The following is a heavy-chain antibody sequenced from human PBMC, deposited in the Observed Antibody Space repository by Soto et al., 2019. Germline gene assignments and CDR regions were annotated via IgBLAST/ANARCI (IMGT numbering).Heavy chain of an antibody. CDR1: GGSFSGYY. J-gene: IGHJ4*02. CDR3: ARVLTGDDY. Sequence: SETLSLTCAVYGGSFSGYYWSWIRQPPGKGLEWIGEINHSGSTNYNPSLKSRVTISVDTSKNQFSLKLSSVTAADTVVYYCARVLTGDDYWGQGTLVTVSS. V-gene: IGHV4-34*01. CDR2: INHSGST. D-gene: IGHD7-27*01.